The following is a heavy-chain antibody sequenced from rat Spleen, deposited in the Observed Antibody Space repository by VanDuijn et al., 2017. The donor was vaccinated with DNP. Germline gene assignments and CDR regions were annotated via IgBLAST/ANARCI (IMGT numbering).Heavy chain of an antibody. Sequence: EVQLVESGGGLVQPGRSLKLSCAASGFTFSDYNMAWVRQAPRKGLEWVATITYDGISTYYRDSVKGRFTISRDIAKSTLYLQMNSLRSEDTATYYCARRAYYGLSFYFDFWGQGVMVTVSS. CDR3: ARRAYYGLSFYFDF. J-gene: IGHJ2*01. V-gene: IGHV5-7*01. CDR2: ITYDGIST. D-gene: IGHD1-6*01. CDR1: GFTFSDYN.